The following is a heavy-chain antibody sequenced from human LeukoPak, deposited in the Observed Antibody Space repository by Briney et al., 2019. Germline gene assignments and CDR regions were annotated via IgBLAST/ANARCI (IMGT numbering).Heavy chain of an antibody. D-gene: IGHD1-26*01. CDR1: GGSINSGSYY. J-gene: IGHJ5*02. CDR2: IYSSGTT. CDR3: AREADSGSFDWFDP. V-gene: IGHV4-61*02. Sequence: PSQTLSLTCTVSGGSINSGSYYWSWVRQPAGKGLEWIGRIYSSGTTNYSPSLKSRVTISLDTSKNQFSLRLSSVTAADAAMYYCAREADSGSFDWFDPWGQGTLVTVSS.